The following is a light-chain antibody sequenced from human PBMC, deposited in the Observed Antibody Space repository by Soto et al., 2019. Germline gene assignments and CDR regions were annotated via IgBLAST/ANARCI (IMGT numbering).Light chain of an antibody. CDR3: QQYNNWPQT. Sequence: IVMTQSPATLSVSPGDRATLSCRASQSVSSNLAWYQQKPGHAPRLLIYGASTRATGIPARFSGSGSGTEFTLTISSLQSEDFAVYYCQQYNNWPQTFGQGTKMEIK. CDR2: GAS. CDR1: QSVSSN. V-gene: IGKV3-15*01. J-gene: IGKJ2*01.